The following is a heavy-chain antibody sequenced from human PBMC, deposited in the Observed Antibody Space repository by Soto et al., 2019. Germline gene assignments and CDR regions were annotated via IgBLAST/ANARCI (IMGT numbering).Heavy chain of an antibody. CDR2: ISSSSSTI. D-gene: IGHD3-3*01. CDR3: ARDRRFLVPHYFDY. Sequence: PGGSLRLSCAASGFTFSSYSMNWVRQAPGKGLEWVSYISSSSSTIYYADSVKGRFTISRDNAKNSLYLQMNSLRAEDTAVYYCARDRRFLVPHYFDYWGQGTLVTVSS. V-gene: IGHV3-48*01. J-gene: IGHJ4*02. CDR1: GFTFSSYS.